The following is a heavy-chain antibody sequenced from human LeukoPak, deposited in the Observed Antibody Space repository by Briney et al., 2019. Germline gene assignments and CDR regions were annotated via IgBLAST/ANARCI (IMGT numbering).Heavy chain of an antibody. CDR3: AKQASGTFYSAFDF. V-gene: IGHV3-21*04. CDR1: GFTFSSYS. CDR2: ISSSSSYI. D-gene: IGHD2-15*01. J-gene: IGHJ4*02. Sequence: GGSLRLSCAASGFTFSSYSMNWVRQAPGKGLEWVSSISSSSSYIYYADSVKGRFTVSRDSSKNTLYLHMNSLRAEDTAVYYCAKQASGTFYSAFDFWGQGTLVTVSS.